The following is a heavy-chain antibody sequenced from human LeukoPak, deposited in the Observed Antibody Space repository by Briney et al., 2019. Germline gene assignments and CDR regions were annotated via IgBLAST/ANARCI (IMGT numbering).Heavy chain of an antibody. V-gene: IGHV4-38-2*01. J-gene: IGHJ5*02. Sequence: SETLSLTCAVSGYSLNSGYSWTWLRQRPGKGLEWIGSIYHSGYAYYNPSLKSRVTISLDASKNQFSLRLSSVTAADTAVYYCARNSSLTTLKGGWFDPWGQGTLVTVSS. CDR1: GYSLNSGYS. CDR2: IYHSGYA. CDR3: ARNSSLTTLKGGWFDP. D-gene: IGHD4-11*01.